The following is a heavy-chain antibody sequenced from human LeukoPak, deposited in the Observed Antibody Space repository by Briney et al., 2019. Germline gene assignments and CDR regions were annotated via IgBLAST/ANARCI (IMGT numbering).Heavy chain of an antibody. CDR3: ARDLAGSYYPIHKFDY. V-gene: IGHV4-39*07. CDR1: GGSISSSSYY. D-gene: IGHD1-26*01. Sequence: SETLSLTCTVSGGSISSSSYYWGWIRQPPGKGLEWIGSIYYSGSTYYNPSLKSRVTISVDTSKNQFSLRLSSVTAADTAVYYCARDLAGSYYPIHKFDYWGQGTLVTVSS. J-gene: IGHJ4*02. CDR2: IYYSGST.